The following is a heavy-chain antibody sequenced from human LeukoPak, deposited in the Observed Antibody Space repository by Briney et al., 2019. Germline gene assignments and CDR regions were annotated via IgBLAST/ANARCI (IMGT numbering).Heavy chain of an antibody. J-gene: IGHJ4*02. Sequence: PSQTLSLTCTVSGGSISSGGYYWSWIRQHPGKGLEWSGYIYYSGSTYYNPSLKSRVTISVDTSKNQFSLKLSSVTAADTAVYYCAREGNGDYVRYWGQGTLVTVSS. CDR2: IYYSGST. V-gene: IGHV4-31*03. D-gene: IGHD4-17*01. CDR1: GGSISSGGYY. CDR3: AREGNGDYVRY.